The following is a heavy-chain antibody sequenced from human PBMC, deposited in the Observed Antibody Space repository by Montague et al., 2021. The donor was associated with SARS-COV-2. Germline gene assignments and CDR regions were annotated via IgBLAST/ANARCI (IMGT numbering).Heavy chain of an antibody. CDR3: ARGQGTIFGVLIMLPAAGAVDV. D-gene: IGHD3-3*01. CDR1: GGSFSGYY. CDR2: INDRGST. J-gene: IGHJ3*01. V-gene: IGHV4-34*01. Sequence: SETLSLTCAVSGGSFSGYYWTWIRQPPGKGLEWVGEINDRGSTNYNPSFESRLTMSVDTSKNQFSLRLKSVSAADTAVYYCARGQGTIFGVLIMLPAAGAVDVWGQGTTVTVSS.